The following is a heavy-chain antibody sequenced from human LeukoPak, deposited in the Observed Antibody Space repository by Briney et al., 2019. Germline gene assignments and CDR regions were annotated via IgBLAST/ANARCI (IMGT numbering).Heavy chain of an antibody. Sequence: GSLRLSCAASGFTFSSYAMSWVRQAPGKGLEWIAENNDSRSTNYNPSLKSRATISVDTSKSQISLKLSSVTAADTAVYYCVRGRRQWLEPPSDYYYYMDVWGKGTTVTISS. J-gene: IGHJ6*03. V-gene: IGHV4-34*01. D-gene: IGHD6-19*01. CDR3: VRGRRQWLEPPSDYYYYMDV. CDR2: NNDSRST. CDR1: GFTFSSYA.